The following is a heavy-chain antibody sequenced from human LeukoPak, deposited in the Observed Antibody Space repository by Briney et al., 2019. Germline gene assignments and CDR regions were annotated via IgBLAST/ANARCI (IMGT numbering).Heavy chain of an antibody. J-gene: IGHJ4*02. V-gene: IGHV4-38-2*01. CDR3: ASLEMDY. Sequence: SETLSLTCAVSGYSISSGYYWGWIRQPPGKGLEWIGSIYHSGSTYYNPSLKSRVTISVDTSKNQFSLKLSSVTAADTAVYYCASLEMDYWGQGTLVTV. CDR1: GYSISSGYY. CDR2: IYHSGST.